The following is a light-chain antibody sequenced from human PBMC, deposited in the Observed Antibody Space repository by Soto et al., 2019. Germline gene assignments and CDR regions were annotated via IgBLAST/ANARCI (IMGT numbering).Light chain of an antibody. J-gene: IGKJ1*01. V-gene: IGKV3-20*01. Sequence: EIVLTQSPGTLSLSPGKRATLSCRASEIITTRFIAWYQQKRGQAPRLVIWGASRRATGIPDRFSGSGSGTDFTLTVSRLEPEDFAVYYCQQYSVSPWTFGQGTRVEIK. CDR2: GAS. CDR3: QQYSVSPWT. CDR1: EIITTRF.